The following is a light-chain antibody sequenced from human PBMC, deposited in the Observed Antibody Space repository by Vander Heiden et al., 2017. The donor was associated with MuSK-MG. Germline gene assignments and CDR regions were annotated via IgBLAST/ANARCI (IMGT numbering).Light chain of an antibody. CDR1: QSVTSSY. J-gene: IGKJ2*01. CDR3: QQDGSSPNT. Sequence: EIVMTHPPGTPSSSPGERAILSCRASQSVTSSYVAWYQQKPGQAPRLLIHGASSRATGIPDRFSGSGSGTDFTLTISRLEPEDFAVYYCQQDGSSPNTFGQGTKLEIK. V-gene: IGKV3-20*01. CDR2: GAS.